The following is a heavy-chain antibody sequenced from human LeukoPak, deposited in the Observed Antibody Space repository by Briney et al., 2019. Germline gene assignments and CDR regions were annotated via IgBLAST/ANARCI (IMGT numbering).Heavy chain of an antibody. D-gene: IGHD3-22*01. J-gene: IGHJ3*02. Sequence: SETLSLTCTVSGGSISSYYWSWIRQPPGKGLEWIGYIYYSGSTNYNPSLKSRVTISVDTSKNQFSLKLSSVTAAYTAVYYCARRRNYYDSSGYDPQNAFDIWGQGTMVTVSS. CDR3: ARRRNYYDSSGYDPQNAFDI. CDR1: GGSISSYY. CDR2: IYYSGST. V-gene: IGHV4-59*08.